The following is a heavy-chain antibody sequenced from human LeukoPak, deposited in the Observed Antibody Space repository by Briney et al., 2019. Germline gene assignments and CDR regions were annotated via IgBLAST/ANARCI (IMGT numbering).Heavy chain of an antibody. CDR1: GFTFSSYW. V-gene: IGHV3-74*01. CDR3: AREGVYDYVWGSYRPYYFDY. D-gene: IGHD3-16*02. CDR2: INSDGSST. Sequence: GGSLRLSCAASGFTFSSYWMHWVRQAPGKGLVWVSRINSDGSSTSYADSVKGRFTISRDDAKNTLYLQMNSLRAEDTAVYYCAREGVYDYVWGSYRPYYFDYWGQGTLVTVSS. J-gene: IGHJ4*02.